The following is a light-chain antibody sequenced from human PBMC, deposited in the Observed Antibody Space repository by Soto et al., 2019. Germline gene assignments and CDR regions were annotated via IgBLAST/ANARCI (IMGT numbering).Light chain of an antibody. J-gene: IGKJ1*01. CDR2: DAS. Sequence: IVMTQSPATLSVSPGDGATLSCRASLSIGSNLAWYQQRPGQAPGLLIYDASSRATGIPARFSGSGSGTEFTLTINSLQSEDSAVYYCQQYYNWLWTFGQGTRVEIK. V-gene: IGKV3-15*01. CDR1: LSIGSN. CDR3: QQYYNWLWT.